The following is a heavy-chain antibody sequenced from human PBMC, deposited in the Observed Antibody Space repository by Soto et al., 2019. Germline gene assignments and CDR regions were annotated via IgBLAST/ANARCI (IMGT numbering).Heavy chain of an antibody. CDR1: GGTFSSYA. V-gene: IGHV1-69*13. Sequence: GASVKVSCKASGGTFSSYAISWVRQAPGQGLEWMGGIIPIFGTANYAQKFQGRVTITADESTSTAYMELSSLRSEDTAVYYCARDLKICSTSCYTSPHGMDVWGQGTTVTVSS. CDR2: IIPIFGTA. CDR3: ARDLKICSTSCYTSPHGMDV. J-gene: IGHJ6*02. D-gene: IGHD2-2*02.